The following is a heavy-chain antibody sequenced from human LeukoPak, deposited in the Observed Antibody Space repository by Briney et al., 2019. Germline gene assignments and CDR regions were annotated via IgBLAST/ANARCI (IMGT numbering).Heavy chain of an antibody. Sequence: GASVKVSCKASGYTFTGYYMHWVRQAPGQGLEWMGWINPNSGGTNYAQKFQGRVTMTEDTSTDTAYMELSSLRSEDTAVYYCATDRTGFDYWGQGTLVTVSS. V-gene: IGHV1-2*02. J-gene: IGHJ4*02. CDR1: GYTFTGYY. CDR3: ATDRTGFDY. CDR2: INPNSGGT.